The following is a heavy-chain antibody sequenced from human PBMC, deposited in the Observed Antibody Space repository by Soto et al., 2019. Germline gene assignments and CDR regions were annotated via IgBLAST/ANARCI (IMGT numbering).Heavy chain of an antibody. Sequence: HPXVSLRLSFAACGFSFSSYATRWVRQAPGKGLEWVSAISGSGGSTYYADSVKGRFTISRDNSKNTLYLQMNSLRAEDTAVYYCAKPLPAVFHTYAFDICGQRTMVTVSS. CDR3: AKPLPAVFHTYAFDI. V-gene: IGHV3-23*01. J-gene: IGHJ3*02. CDR2: ISGSGGST. D-gene: IGHD2-2*01. CDR1: GFSFSSYA.